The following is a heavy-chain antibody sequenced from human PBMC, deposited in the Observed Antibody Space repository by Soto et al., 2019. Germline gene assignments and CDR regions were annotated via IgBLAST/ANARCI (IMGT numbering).Heavy chain of an antibody. D-gene: IGHD2-15*01. Sequence: PGGSLRLSCAVSGFTFSSLAMTWVRQAPGKGLEWVSVISGSGATIYYADSVKGRFTISRDNSKNTLLLQMHSLRADDTAVYYCASSSGDMDNYGLDVWGQGTTVTVSS. CDR3: ASSSGDMDNYGLDV. CDR1: GFTFSSLA. CDR2: ISGSGATI. V-gene: IGHV3-23*01. J-gene: IGHJ6*02.